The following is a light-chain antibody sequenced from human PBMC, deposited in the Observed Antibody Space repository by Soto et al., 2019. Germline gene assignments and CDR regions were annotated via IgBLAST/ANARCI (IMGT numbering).Light chain of an antibody. CDR2: DVN. J-gene: IGLJ2*01. CDR3: SSYAGTNTLVV. CDR1: GSDVGGYNY. Sequence: QSVLTQPASVSGSPGQSITISCTGTGSDVGGYNYVSWFQQHPGRAPKLMIYDVNNRPSGVSNRFSGSKSGTTASLMISGLQAEDEAEYFCSSYAGTNTLVVFGGGTKLTVL. V-gene: IGLV2-14*01.